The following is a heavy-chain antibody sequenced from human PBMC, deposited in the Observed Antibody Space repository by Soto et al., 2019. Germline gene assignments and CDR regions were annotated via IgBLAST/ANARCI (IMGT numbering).Heavy chain of an antibody. J-gene: IGHJ4*02. CDR2: IIPIFGTT. CDR1: GGTFSNYA. CDR3: ARAVRRDYDISGYGTLHFDY. Sequence: SVKVSCKASGGTFSNYAISWVRQAPGQGLEWMGGIIPIFGTTNYAQKFQGRVTITADESTSTAYMELSSLRSEDTAVYYCARAVRRDYDISGYGTLHFDYWGQGTLVTVSS. D-gene: IGHD3-22*01. V-gene: IGHV1-69*13.